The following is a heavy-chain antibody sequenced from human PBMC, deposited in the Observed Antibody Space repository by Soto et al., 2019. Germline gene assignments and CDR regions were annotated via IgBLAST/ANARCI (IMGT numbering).Heavy chain of an antibody. J-gene: IGHJ4*02. Sequence: QVQLVESGGGVVQPGRSLRLSCVASGFTFSSYAMHWVRQAPGKGLEWVAVISNDGSNQFYADSVKGQVTIARDNSKNTLYLQMNSLRVEDTAVYYCVRDAPYSTSWYECEYWGQGTLVTVSS. CDR2: ISNDGSNQ. V-gene: IGHV3-30-3*01. CDR3: VRDAPYSTSWYECEY. D-gene: IGHD6-13*01. CDR1: GFTFSSYA.